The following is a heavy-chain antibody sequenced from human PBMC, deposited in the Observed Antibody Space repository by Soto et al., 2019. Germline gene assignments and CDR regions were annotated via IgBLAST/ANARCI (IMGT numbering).Heavy chain of an antibody. CDR3: ARVYPLWTAAGDY. CDR1: GFTFGSYS. CDR2: ISSSSSTI. V-gene: IGHV3-48*01. J-gene: IGHJ4*02. Sequence: EVQLVETGGGLVQPGGSLRLSCAASGFTFGSYSMNWVRQAPGKGLEWVSYISSSSSTIYYADSVKGRFTISRDNAKNSLYLQMNSLRAEDTAVYYCARVYPLWTAAGDYWGQGTLVTVSS. D-gene: IGHD6-13*01.